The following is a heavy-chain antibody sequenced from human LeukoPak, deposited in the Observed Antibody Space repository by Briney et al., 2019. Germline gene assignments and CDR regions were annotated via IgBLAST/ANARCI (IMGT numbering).Heavy chain of an antibody. CDR2: IYYSGST. CDR1: GGSISSGDYY. J-gene: IGHJ4*02. CDR3: ASDLYCSGGSCQGY. V-gene: IGHV4-30-4*01. D-gene: IGHD2-15*01. Sequence: KASETLSLTCTVSGGSISSGDYYWSWIRQPPGKGLEWIGYIYYSGSTYYNPSLKSRVTISVDTSKNQFSLKLSSVTAADTAVYHCASDLYCSGGSCQGYWGQGTLVTVSS.